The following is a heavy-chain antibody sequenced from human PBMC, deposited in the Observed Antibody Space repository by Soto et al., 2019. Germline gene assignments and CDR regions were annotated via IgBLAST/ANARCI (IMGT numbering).Heavy chain of an antibody. CDR2: IIPIFGTA. D-gene: IGHD1-26*01. Sequence: ASVKVSCKASGGTFSSYAISWVRQAPGQGLEWMGGIIPIFGTANYAQKFQGRVTITADESTSTAYMELSSLRSEDTAVYYCARAGLVGATLLPYGMDVWGQGTTVTVSS. CDR3: ARAGLVGATLLPYGMDV. V-gene: IGHV1-69*13. CDR1: GGTFSSYA. J-gene: IGHJ6*02.